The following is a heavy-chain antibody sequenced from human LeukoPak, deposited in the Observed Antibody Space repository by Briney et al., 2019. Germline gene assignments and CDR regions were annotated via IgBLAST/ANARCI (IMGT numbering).Heavy chain of an antibody. V-gene: IGHV3-7*01. CDR2: IKQDGGEK. Sequence: GGSLRLSCADSGFTFSNFWMSWVRQAPGRGLEWVANIKQDGGEKYYVDSVKGRFTISRDNAKNSLYLQMNSLRAEDTAVYYCARAAYSYVPYFFDYWGQGTLVTVSS. CDR3: ARAAYSYVPYFFDY. D-gene: IGHD5-18*01. CDR1: GFTFSNFW. J-gene: IGHJ4*02.